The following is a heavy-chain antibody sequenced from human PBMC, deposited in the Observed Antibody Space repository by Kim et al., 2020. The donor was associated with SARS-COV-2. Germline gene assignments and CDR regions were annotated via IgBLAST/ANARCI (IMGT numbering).Heavy chain of an antibody. V-gene: IGHV1-2*07. CDR2: VNPNGGGT. CDR1: GYTFSDYL. Sequence: ASVKVSCKASGYTFSDYLIQWVRQAPGQGLEWMGLVNPNGGGTNYLHKFRGRVTMTGDTSISTAYLELGGLTYDDTAIYYCVRERTGGFYDYWGQGVPVTVSS. J-gene: IGHJ4*02. CDR3: VRERTGGFYDY. D-gene: IGHD6-25*01.